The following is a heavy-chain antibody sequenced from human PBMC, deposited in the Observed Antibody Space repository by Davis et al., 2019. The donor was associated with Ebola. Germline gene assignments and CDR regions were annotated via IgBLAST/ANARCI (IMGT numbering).Heavy chain of an antibody. CDR1: GLIFNNYW. Sequence: GGSLRLSCAASGLIFNNYWMSWIRQAPGKGLEWVAVISYDGSNKYYADSVKGRLTISRDNSQNTLYLQMNSLRAEDTAVYYCARAPSGYSSSFDYWGQGTLVTVSS. CDR3: ARAPSGYSSSFDY. J-gene: IGHJ4*02. CDR2: ISYDGSNK. D-gene: IGHD6-13*01. V-gene: IGHV3-30*03.